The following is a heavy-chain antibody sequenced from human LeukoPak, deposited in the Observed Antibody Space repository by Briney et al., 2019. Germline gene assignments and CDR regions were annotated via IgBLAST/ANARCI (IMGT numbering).Heavy chain of an antibody. CDR3: ARGGGSGWYVDY. J-gene: IGHJ4*02. D-gene: IGHD6-19*01. V-gene: IGHV4-34*01. CDR2: INHSGST. CDR1: GGSFSGYY. Sequence: SETLSLTCAVDGGSFSGYYWSWIRQPPGKGLEWIGEINHSGSTNYNPSLKTRVTISVDTSKNLFSRKLRSVTAADTAVYYCARGGGSGWYVDYWGQGTLVTVSS.